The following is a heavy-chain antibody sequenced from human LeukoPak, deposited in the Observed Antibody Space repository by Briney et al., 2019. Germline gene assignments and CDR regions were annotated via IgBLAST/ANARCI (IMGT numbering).Heavy chain of an antibody. Sequence: ASVKVSCKASGYTFTSYDINWVRQATGQGLEWMGWMNPNSGNTGYAQKFQGRVTMTRNTSISTAYMELSSLRSEDTAVYYCAKGPPSYGSGSYYLDYWGQGTLVTVSS. D-gene: IGHD3-10*01. CDR1: GYTFTSYD. CDR2: MNPNSGNT. J-gene: IGHJ4*02. CDR3: AKGPPSYGSGSYYLDY. V-gene: IGHV1-8*01.